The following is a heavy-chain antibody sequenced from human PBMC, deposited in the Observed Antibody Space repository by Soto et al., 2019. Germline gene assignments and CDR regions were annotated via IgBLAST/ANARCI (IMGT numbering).Heavy chain of an antibody. V-gene: IGHV1-69*02. CDR2: IVPIFDIA. J-gene: IGHJ3*02. D-gene: IGHD6-13*01. CDR3: ARGAFAGQQQLVRDGFDI. Sequence: QVQLVHSGAEVKKPGSSVKVSCKASGGTFNSYTISWVRQAPGQGLEWMGRIVPIFDIAKYARKFQGRVTITADKSTSTAYMELSSLRSEDTAVYYFARGAFAGQQQLVRDGFDICDQVTMVTVSS. CDR1: GGTFNSYT.